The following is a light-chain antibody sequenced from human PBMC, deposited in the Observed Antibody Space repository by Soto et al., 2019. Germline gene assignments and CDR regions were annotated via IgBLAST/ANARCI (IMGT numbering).Light chain of an antibody. CDR3: SSYTSSSTPYVV. CDR2: EVS. Sequence: QSALTQPASVSGSPGQSITISCTGTRSDVGGYNYVSWYQQHPGKAPKLVIYEVSNRPSGVSNRFSGSKSGNTASLTISGLQAEDEADYYCSSYTSSSTPYVVFGGRTKVTVL. V-gene: IGLV2-14*01. J-gene: IGLJ2*01. CDR1: RSDVGGYNY.